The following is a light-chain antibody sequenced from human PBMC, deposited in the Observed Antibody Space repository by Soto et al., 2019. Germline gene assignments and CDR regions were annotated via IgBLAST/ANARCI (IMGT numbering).Light chain of an antibody. J-gene: IGKJ2*01. CDR1: QTISSF. CDR2: PAS. Sequence: DIQMTQSPSSLSASVGDRVTITCRASQTISSFLNWYQHKPGKAPKLLIYPASSLQSGVPSRFSGSGSGTDFTLTISSLQPEDFATYYCQQSYRTPYTFGQGTKLEIK. V-gene: IGKV1-39*01. CDR3: QQSYRTPYT.